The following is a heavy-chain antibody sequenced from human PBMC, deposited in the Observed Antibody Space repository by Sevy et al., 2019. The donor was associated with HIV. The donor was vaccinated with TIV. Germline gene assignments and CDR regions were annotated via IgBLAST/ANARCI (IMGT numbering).Heavy chain of an antibody. CDR2: VSSSSSYI. J-gene: IGHJ3*02. D-gene: IGHD4-17*01. CDR3: ARVKDYGDYGAFDI. CDR1: GFTFNSHT. V-gene: IGHV3-21*01. Sequence: GGSLRLSCAGSGFTFNSHTMNWVRQAPGKGLEWVSSVSSSSSYIYYGDSVKGRFTISRDNAKSSLFLQMNSLRAEDTAIYFCARVKDYGDYGAFDIWGQGTMVTVSS.